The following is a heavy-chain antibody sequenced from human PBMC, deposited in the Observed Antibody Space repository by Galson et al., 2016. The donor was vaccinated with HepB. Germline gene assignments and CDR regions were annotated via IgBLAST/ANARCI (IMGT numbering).Heavy chain of an antibody. D-gene: IGHD3-10*01. J-gene: IGHJ5*02. CDR1: GYTFTSHY. CDR2: INSRRGSA. V-gene: IGHV1-46*01. Sequence: SVKVSCKASGYTFTSHYLHRVRQAPGQGLEWMGTINSRRGSASHAQKIQARVTMTRDTSTSTVYMELSGLRSDDTAVYYCARVRTELAWFGEFSNPWGQGTLVTVSS. CDR3: ARVRTELAWFGEFSNP.